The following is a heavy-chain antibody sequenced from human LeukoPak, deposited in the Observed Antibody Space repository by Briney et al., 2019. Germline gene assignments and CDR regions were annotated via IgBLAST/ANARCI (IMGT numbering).Heavy chain of an antibody. CDR2: INSDGSST. CDR3: ARVIAAAEDFDY. Sequence: GGSLRLSCAASGFTFSSYAIHWVRQAPGKGLVWVSRINSDGSSTSYADSVKGRFTISRDNAKNTLYLQMNSLRAEDTAVYYCARVIAAAEDFDYWGQGTLVTVSS. CDR1: GFTFSSYA. V-gene: IGHV3-74*01. D-gene: IGHD6-13*01. J-gene: IGHJ4*02.